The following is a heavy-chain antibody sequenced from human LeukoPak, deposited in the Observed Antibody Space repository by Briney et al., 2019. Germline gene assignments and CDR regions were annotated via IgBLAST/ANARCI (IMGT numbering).Heavy chain of an antibody. CDR3: ASLYDFWSGAGAFDI. Sequence: SETLSLTCTVSGGSISSYYWSWIRQPPGKGLEWIGYIYYSGSTNYNPSLKSRVTISVDTSKNQFSLKLSSVTAADTAVYYCASLYDFWSGAGAFDIWGQGTMVTVSS. D-gene: IGHD3-3*01. CDR2: IYYSGST. CDR1: GGSISSYY. V-gene: IGHV4-59*01. J-gene: IGHJ3*02.